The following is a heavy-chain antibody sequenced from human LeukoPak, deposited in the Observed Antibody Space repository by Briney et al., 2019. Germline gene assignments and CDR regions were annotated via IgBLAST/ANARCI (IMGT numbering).Heavy chain of an antibody. CDR1: GFTFGSHA. V-gene: IGHV3-23*01. CDR3: GKTTVGYSSGQKPAWPVDY. J-gene: IGHJ4*02. Sequence: QPGGSLILSCDASGFTFGSHAMYWVRPAPGEGLGWGGGIFGSGGSPHYADPVKGRFTISRDNSRNTVYLQINSLRAEDTAVYYCGKTTVGYSSGQKPAWPVDYWGQGSLVTVSS. D-gene: IGHD5-18*01. CDR2: IFGSGGSP.